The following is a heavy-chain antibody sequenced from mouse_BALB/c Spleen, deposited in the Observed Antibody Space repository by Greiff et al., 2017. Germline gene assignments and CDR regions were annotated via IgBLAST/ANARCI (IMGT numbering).Heavy chain of an antibody. CDR2: INPSTGYT. D-gene: IGHD1-1*01. CDR1: GYTFTSYW. J-gene: IGHJ1*01. Sequence: VQLVESGAELAKPGASVKMSCKASGYTFTSYWMHWVKQRPGQGLEWIGYINPSTGYTEYNQKFKDKATLTADKSSSTAYMQLSSLTSEDSAVYYCASPIYYYGSDWYFDVWGAGTTVTVSS. V-gene: IGHV1-7*01. CDR3: ASPIYYYGSDWYFDV.